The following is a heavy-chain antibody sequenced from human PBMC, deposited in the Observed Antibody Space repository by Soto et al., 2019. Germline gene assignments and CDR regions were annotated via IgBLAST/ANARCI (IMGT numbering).Heavy chain of an antibody. CDR2: ISGSGGST. Sequence: EVQLLESGGGLVQPGGSLRLSCAASGFTFSSYAMSWVRQAPGKGLEWVSAISGSGGSTYYADSVKGRFTISRDNSKNTLYLQMNSLRADDTAVYYCARGGYSLGYAFDIWGQGTMVTVSS. J-gene: IGHJ3*02. V-gene: IGHV3-23*01. D-gene: IGHD2-15*01. CDR1: GFTFSSYA. CDR3: ARGGYSLGYAFDI.